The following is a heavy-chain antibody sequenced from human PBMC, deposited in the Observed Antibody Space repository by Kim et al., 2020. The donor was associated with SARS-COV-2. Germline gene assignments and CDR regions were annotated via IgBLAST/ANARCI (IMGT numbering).Heavy chain of an antibody. CDR3: ARASLWFGAPYFDY. Sequence: GGSLRLSCAASGFTFSSYSIHWVRQAPGKGLEWVSSISSSSSYIYYADSVKGRFTISRDNAKNSLYLQMNSLRAEDTALYYCARASLWFGAPYFDYWGQGALGTVSS. V-gene: IGHV3-21*01. CDR2: ISSSSSYI. D-gene: IGHD3-10*01. CDR1: GFTFSSYS. J-gene: IGHJ4*02.